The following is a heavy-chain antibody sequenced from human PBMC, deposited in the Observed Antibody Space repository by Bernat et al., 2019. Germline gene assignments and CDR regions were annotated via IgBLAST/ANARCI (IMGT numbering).Heavy chain of an antibody. CDR3: ARSNTDSGGLHCFDY. CDR1: GGSISSGGYY. D-gene: IGHD2/OR15-2a*01. J-gene: IGHJ4*02. CDR2: IYYSGST. Sequence: QVQLQESGPGLVKPSQTLSLTRTVSGGSISSGGYYWSWIRQHPGKGLEWIGYIYYSGSTYYNPSLKSRVTISVDTSKNQFSLKLSSVTAADTAVYYCARSNTDSGGLHCFDYWGQGTLVTVSS. V-gene: IGHV4-31*03.